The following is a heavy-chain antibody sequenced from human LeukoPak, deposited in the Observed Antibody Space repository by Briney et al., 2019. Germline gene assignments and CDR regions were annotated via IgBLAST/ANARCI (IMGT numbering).Heavy chain of an antibody. J-gene: IGHJ4*02. Sequence: GGSLRLSCAASGFTVSSNYMSRVRQAPGKGLEWVSVIYRGGNTYYADSVKGRFTVSRDNSKNTLYLQMNSLRAEDTAVYYCARGGARQQLVENFFDYWGQGTLLTVSS. V-gene: IGHV3-53*01. CDR3: ARGGARQQLVENFFDY. CDR2: IYRGGNT. CDR1: GFTVSSNY. D-gene: IGHD6-13*01.